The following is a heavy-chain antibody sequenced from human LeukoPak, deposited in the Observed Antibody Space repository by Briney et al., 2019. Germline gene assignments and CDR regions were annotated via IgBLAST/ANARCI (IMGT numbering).Heavy chain of an antibody. J-gene: IGHJ3*02. CDR3: AKSHLVWGAFDI. D-gene: IGHD3-16*01. CDR2: ISGSGGST. V-gene: IGHV3-23*01. Sequence: GVSLRLYCAASGFTVSSYAMSWVRQARGKGLEWVSAISGSGGSTYYADSVKGRFTISRDNSKNTLYLQMNSLRAEDTAVYYCAKSHLVWGAFDIWGQGTMVTVSS. CDR1: GFTVSSYA.